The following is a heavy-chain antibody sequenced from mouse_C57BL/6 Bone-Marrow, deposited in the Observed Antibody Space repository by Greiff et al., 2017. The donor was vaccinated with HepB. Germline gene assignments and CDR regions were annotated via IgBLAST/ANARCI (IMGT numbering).Heavy chain of an antibody. J-gene: IGHJ4*01. CDR2: IRNKANGYTT. V-gene: IGHV7-3*01. D-gene: IGHD4-1*02. Sequence: EVQRVESGGGLVQPGGSLSLSCAASGFTFTDYYMSWVRQPPGKALEWLGFIRNKANGYTTEYSASVKGRFTISRDNSQSILYLQINTLRAEDSATYYCARSTGRSHYYTMDYRGQGTSVTVSS. CDR3: ARSTGRSHYYTMDY. CDR1: GFTFTDYY.